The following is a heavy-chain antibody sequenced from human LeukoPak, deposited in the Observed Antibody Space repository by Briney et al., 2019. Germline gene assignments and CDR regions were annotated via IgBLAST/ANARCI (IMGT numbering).Heavy chain of an antibody. V-gene: IGHV3-23*01. Sequence: GGSLRLSCAVSGFTFSSYAMTWVRQAPGKGLEWVSAISGSGGSTYYADSVKGRFTISRDNSRNTLYLQMNSLRAEDTAVYYCARRVVYYFDYWGQGTLVTVSS. CDR2: ISGSGGST. CDR1: GFTFSSYA. J-gene: IGHJ4*02. D-gene: IGHD2-15*01. CDR3: ARRVVYYFDY.